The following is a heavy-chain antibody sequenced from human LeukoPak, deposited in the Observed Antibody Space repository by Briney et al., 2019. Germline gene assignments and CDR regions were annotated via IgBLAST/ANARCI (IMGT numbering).Heavy chain of an antibody. J-gene: IGHJ3*02. Sequence: GESLKISCKGSGYSFTSYWIGWVRQMPGKGLEWMGIIYPGDSDTRYSPSFQGQVTISADKSISTAYLQWSSLKASDTATYYCARRRQQQLVLDAFDIWGQGTMVTVSS. D-gene: IGHD6-13*01. CDR3: ARRRQQQLVLDAFDI. V-gene: IGHV5-51*01. CDR1: GYSFTSYW. CDR2: IYPGDSDT.